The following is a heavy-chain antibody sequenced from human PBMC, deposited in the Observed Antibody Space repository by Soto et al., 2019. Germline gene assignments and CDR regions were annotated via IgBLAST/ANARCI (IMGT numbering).Heavy chain of an antibody. D-gene: IGHD6-6*01. Sequence: ASVKVSCKASGYTFTGGYMHWVRQTPGQGLEWMGWINPNSGDTKYAQKFQGRVTMTRDTSTRTAYMEVSRLTSDDTAVYYCARSLSTIGGRPDSWGQGTLVTVSS. CDR1: GYTFTGGY. CDR3: ARSLSTIGGRPDS. CDR2: INPNSGDT. V-gene: IGHV1-2*02. J-gene: IGHJ4*02.